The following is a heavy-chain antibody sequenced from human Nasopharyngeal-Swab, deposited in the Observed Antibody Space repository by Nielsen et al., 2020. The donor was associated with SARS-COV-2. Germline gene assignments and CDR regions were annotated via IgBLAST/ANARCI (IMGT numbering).Heavy chain of an antibody. Sequence: WIRQPPGKGLEWIGSIYYNGSTYYNPSLKSRVTISVDTSKNQFYLKLSSVTAADTAVYYCARHAEVLRYFDWVYREGWFDPWGQGTLVTVSS. D-gene: IGHD3-9*01. CDR3: ARHAEVLRYFDWVYREGWFDP. CDR2: IYYNGST. V-gene: IGHV4-39*01. J-gene: IGHJ5*02.